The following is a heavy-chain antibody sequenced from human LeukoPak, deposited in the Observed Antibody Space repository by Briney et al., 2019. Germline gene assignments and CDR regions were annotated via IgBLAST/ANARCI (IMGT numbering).Heavy chain of an antibody. D-gene: IGHD2-2*01. CDR2: ISGSGGST. J-gene: IGHJ6*04. CDR3: AKGGYCSSTSCYDDYYYGMDV. CDR1: GFTFSSYA. V-gene: IGHV3-23*01. Sequence: GGSLRLSCAASGFTFSSYAMSWVRQAPGKGLEWVSAISGSGGSTYYADSVKGRFTISRDNSKNTLYLQMNSLRAEDTAVYYCAKGGYCSSTSCYDDYYYGMDVWAKGPRSPSPQ.